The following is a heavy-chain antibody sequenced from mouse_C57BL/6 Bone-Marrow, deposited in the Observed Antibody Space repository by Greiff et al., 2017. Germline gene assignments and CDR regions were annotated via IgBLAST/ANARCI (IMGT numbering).Heavy chain of an antibody. J-gene: IGHJ1*03. CDR2: ISNGGGST. CDR1: GFTFSDYY. Sequence: EVHLVESGGGLVQPGGSLKLSCAASGFTFSDYYMYWVRQTPEKRLEWVAYISNGGGSTYYPDTVKGRFTISRDNAKNTLYLQMSRLKSEDTAMYYCGRHHDYGGYFDVWGTGTTVTVSS. D-gene: IGHD2-4*01. V-gene: IGHV5-12*01. CDR3: GRHHDYGGYFDV.